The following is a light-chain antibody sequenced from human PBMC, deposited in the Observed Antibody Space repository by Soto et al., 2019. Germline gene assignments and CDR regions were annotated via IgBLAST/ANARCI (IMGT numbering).Light chain of an antibody. CDR3: LQDYNYPWT. J-gene: IGKJ1*01. V-gene: IGKV1-5*03. CDR2: KAS. CDR1: QSISSW. Sequence: DIHMTQSSFTLTPGLVHRVTITCRASQSISSWLAWYQQKPGKAPKLLIYKASSLESGVPSRFSGSGSGTDFTLTISSLQPEDFATYYCLQDYNYPWTFGQGTKVDI.